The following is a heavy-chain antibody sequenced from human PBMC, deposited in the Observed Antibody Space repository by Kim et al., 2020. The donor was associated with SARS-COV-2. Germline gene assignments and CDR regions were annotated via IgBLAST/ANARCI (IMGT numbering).Heavy chain of an antibody. J-gene: IGHJ6*02. CDR1: GGSISSGGYY. CDR3: ARYPTGEAGTTYYYGMDV. V-gene: IGHV4-31*03. Sequence: SETLSLTCTVSGGSISSGGYYWSWIRQHPGKGLEWIGYIYYSGSTYYNPSLKSRVTISVDTSKNQFSLKLSSVTAADTAVYYCARYPTGEAGTTYYYGMDVWGQGTTVTVSS. D-gene: IGHD6-13*01. CDR2: IYYSGST.